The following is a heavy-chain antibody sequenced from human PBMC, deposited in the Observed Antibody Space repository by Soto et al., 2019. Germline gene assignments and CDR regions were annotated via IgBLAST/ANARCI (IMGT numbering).Heavy chain of an antibody. CDR1: GYTFTSYY. D-gene: IGHD3-3*01. CDR2: INPSGGST. J-gene: IGHJ6*03. CDR3: ARNYDFWSGPLYYYYMDV. V-gene: IGHV1-46*01. Sequence: ASVKVSCKASGYTFTSYYMHWVRQAPGQGLEWMGIINPSGGSTSYAQKFQGRVTMTRDTSASTAYMELSSLRSEDTAVYYCARNYDFWSGPLYYYYMDVWGKGTTVTVSS.